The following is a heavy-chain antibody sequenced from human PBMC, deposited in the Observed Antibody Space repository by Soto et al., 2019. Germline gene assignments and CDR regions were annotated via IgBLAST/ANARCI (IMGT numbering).Heavy chain of an antibody. CDR2: IYYSGST. D-gene: IGHD3-22*01. CDR1: GGSISSGDYY. CDR3: ARVRVDYYDSSGYYLFDY. V-gene: IGHV4-30-4*01. J-gene: IGHJ4*02. Sequence: MASETLSLTCTVSGGSISSGDYYWSWIRQPPGKGLEWIGYIYYSGSTYYNPSLKSRVTISVDTSKNQFSLKLSSVTAADTAVYYCARVRVDYYDSSGYYLFDYWGQGTLVTVSS.